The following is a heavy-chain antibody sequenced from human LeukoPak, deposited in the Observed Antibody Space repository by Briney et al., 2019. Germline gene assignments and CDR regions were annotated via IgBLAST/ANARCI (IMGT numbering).Heavy chain of an antibody. D-gene: IGHD6-19*01. Sequence: PSETLSLTCTVSGGSISSSSYYWGWIRQPPGKGLEWIGSIYYSGSTYYNPSLKSRVTISVDTSKNQFSLKLSSMTAADTAVYYCSIAVAGIYFDYWGQGTLVTVSS. V-gene: IGHV4-39*01. CDR3: SIAVAGIYFDY. CDR1: GGSISSSSYY. CDR2: IYYSGST. J-gene: IGHJ4*02.